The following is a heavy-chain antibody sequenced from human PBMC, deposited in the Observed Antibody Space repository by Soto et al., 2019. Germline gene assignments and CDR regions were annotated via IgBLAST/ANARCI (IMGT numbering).Heavy chain of an antibody. D-gene: IGHD2-15*01. CDR3: ARRTLTPSYCSGGSCYYKVLGAFDI. CDR2: INHSGST. J-gene: IGHJ3*02. V-gene: IGHV4-34*01. CDR1: GGSFSGYY. Sequence: SETLSLTCAVYGGSFSGYYWSWIRQPPGKGLEWIGEINHSGSTNYNPSLKSRVTISVDTSKNQFSLKLSSVTAADTAVYYCARRTLTPSYCSGGSCYYKVLGAFDIWGQGTMVTVSS.